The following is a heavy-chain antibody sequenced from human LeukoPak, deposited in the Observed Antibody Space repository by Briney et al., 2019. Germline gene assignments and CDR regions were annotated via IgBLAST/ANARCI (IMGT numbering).Heavy chain of an antibody. CDR1: GGSISSYY. Sequence: SETLSLTCTVSGGSISSYYWSWIRQPPGKGLEWIGYIYYSGSTNYNPSLKSRVTISVDTSKNQFSLKLSSVTAADTAVYYCARTYYDSSGYPSYFDYWGQGTLVTVSS. CDR3: ARTYYDSSGYPSYFDY. CDR2: IYYSGST. J-gene: IGHJ4*02. V-gene: IGHV4-59*01. D-gene: IGHD3-22*01.